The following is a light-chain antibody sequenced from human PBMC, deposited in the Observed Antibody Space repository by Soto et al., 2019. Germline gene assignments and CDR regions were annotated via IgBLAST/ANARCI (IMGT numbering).Light chain of an antibody. CDR3: QQGYSNPWT. V-gene: IGKV1-39*01. J-gene: IGKJ1*01. Sequence: DIQMTQSPATLSASVGDRVTLTCRASQSISSYLNWYQQKPGKAPKLLIYAASNLQSGVPSRFSGSGSGTNFTLSLNSLQPEDFATYYCQQGYSNPWTFGQGTKVDIK. CDR2: AAS. CDR1: QSISSY.